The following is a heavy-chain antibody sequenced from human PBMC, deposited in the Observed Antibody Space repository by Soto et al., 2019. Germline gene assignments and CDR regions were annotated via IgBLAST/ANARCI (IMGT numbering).Heavy chain of an antibody. CDR2: IYPGDSDT. Sequence: PGESLKISCKGSGYSFTSYWIGWVRQMPGKGLEWTGIIYPGDSDTRYSPSFQGQVTISADKSISTAYLQWSSLKASDTAMYYCARQGGLQFSNYYYGMDVWGQGTTVTVSS. D-gene: IGHD4-4*01. CDR1: GYSFTSYW. J-gene: IGHJ6*02. CDR3: ARQGGLQFSNYYYGMDV. V-gene: IGHV5-51*01.